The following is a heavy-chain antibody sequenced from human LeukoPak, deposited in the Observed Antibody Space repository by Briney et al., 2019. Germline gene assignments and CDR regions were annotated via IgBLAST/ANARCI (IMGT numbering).Heavy chain of an antibody. J-gene: IGHJ5*02. CDR1: RGTFSSYA. Sequence: SVKVSCKASRGTFSSYAISWVRQAPGQGLEWMGGIIPIFGTANYAQKFQGRVTITADKSTSTAYMELSSLRSEDTAVYYCARAGIAAAGSVNWFDPWGQGTLVTVSS. CDR2: IIPIFGTA. D-gene: IGHD6-13*01. CDR3: ARAGIAAAGSVNWFDP. V-gene: IGHV1-69*06.